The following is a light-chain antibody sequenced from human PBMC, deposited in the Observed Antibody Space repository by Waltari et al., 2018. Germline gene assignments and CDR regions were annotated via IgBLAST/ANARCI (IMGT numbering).Light chain of an antibody. V-gene: IGLV1-40*01. CDR2: GNS. CDR1: SSNIGAGYD. J-gene: IGLJ2*01. Sequence: QSGLTQPPSVSGAHGQRVTISCTGSSSNIGAGYDVHWYQLLPGTAPKLLIYGNSNRPSGVPDRFSGSKSGTSASLAITGLQAEDEAGYYCQSYDSSLSGSVFGGGTKLTVL. CDR3: QSYDSSLSGSV.